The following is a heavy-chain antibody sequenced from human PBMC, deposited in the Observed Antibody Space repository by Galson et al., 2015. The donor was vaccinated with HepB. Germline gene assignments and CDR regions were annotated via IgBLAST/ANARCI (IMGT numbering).Heavy chain of an antibody. CDR1: GFTFSSYW. V-gene: IGHV3-7*01. CDR2: IKQDGSEN. D-gene: IGHD3-22*01. Sequence: SLRLSCAASGFTFSSYWMSWVRQAPGKGLEWVATIKQDGSENNYVDSVKGRFTISRDNAKNSLYLQMNSLRAEDTAVYYCAKDYWYYDSSGYYDYWGQGTLVTVSS. CDR3: AKDYWYYDSSGYYDY. J-gene: IGHJ4*02.